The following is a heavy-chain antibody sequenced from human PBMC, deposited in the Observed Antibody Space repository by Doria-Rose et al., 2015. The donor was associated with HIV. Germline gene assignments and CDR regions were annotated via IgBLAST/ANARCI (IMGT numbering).Heavy chain of an antibody. CDR3: ARIKSSRWYHKYYFDF. CDR2: IFSDDER. J-gene: IGHJ4*02. D-gene: IGHD6-13*01. CDR1: GVSLSSPGMG. V-gene: IGHV2-26*01. Sequence: QVQLVQSGPVLVKPTETLTLTCTVSGVSLSSPGMGVSWIRQPPGKALGWLANIFSDDERSYKTSLKSRLTISRGTSKGQVVLTMTDMDPVDTATYYCARIKSSRWYHKYYFDFWGQGTLVIVSA.